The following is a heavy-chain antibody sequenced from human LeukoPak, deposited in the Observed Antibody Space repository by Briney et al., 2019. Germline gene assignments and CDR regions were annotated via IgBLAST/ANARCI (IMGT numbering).Heavy chain of an antibody. J-gene: IGHJ4*02. CDR2: IYHSGST. Sequence: SETLSLTCAVSGGSISSSNWWSWVRQPPGKGLEWIGEIYHSGSTNYNPSLESRVTISVDKSKDQFSLKLSSVTAADTAVYYCARVRSGWYSGYYFDYWGQGTLVTVSS. D-gene: IGHD6-19*01. CDR1: GGSISSSNW. V-gene: IGHV4-4*02. CDR3: ARVRSGWYSGYYFDY.